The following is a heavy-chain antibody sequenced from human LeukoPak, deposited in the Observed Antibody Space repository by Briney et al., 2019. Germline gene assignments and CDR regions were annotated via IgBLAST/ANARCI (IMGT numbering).Heavy chain of an antibody. J-gene: IGHJ6*02. CDR2: INHSGST. D-gene: IGHD5-24*01. CDR3: ARASRWLQRRVHNYHGMDV. CDR1: GGSFSGYY. Sequence: SETLSLTCAVYGGSFSGYYWSWIRQPPGKGLEWIGEINHSGSTNYNPSLKSRVTISVDTSKNQFSLKLSSVTAADTAVYYCARASRWLQRRVHNYHGMDVWGQGTTVTVSS. V-gene: IGHV4-34*01.